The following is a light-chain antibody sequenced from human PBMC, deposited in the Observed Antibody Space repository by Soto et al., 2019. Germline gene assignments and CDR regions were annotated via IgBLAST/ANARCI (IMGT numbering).Light chain of an antibody. CDR3: QQYNIWTQT. CDR2: GAS. Sequence: EIWMTQSPATLSVSPGERATLSCRASQSVSSNLAWYQQKPGKAPRLLLYGASTRATGIPARLSGSGYGTEFTLTISSLKPEDFEVYLCQQYNIWTQTFGQGTKVDIK. V-gene: IGKV3-15*01. CDR1: QSVSSN. J-gene: IGKJ1*01.